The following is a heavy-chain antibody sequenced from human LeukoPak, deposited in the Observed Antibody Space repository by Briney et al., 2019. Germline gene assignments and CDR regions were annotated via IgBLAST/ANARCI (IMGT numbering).Heavy chain of an antibody. J-gene: IGHJ4*02. Sequence: ASVKVSCKASGYTFTSYGISWVRQAPRQGLEWMGWISAYNGNTNYAQKLQGRVTMTTDTSTSTAYMELRSLRSDDTAVYYCARRITMVRGVKAFDYWGQGTLVTVSS. CDR2: ISAYNGNT. CDR3: ARRITMVRGVKAFDY. V-gene: IGHV1-18*01. CDR1: GYTFTSYG. D-gene: IGHD3-10*01.